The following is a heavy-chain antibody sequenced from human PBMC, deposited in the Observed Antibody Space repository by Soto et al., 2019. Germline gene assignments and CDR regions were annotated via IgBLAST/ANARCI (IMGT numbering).Heavy chain of an antibody. J-gene: IGHJ4*02. CDR2: IYHSGST. CDR3: ARDSSGYYPPYLDY. CDR1: GGSISSSNW. V-gene: IGHV4-4*02. D-gene: IGHD3-22*01. Sequence: PSETLSLTCAVSGGSISSSNWWSWVRQPPGKGLEWIGEIYHSGSTNYNPSLKSRVTISVDKSKNQFSLKLSSVTAADTAVYYCARDSSGYYPPYLDYWGQGTLVTVS.